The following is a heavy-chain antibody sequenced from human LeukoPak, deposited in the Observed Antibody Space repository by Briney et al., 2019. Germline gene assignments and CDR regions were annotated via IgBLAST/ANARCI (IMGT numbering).Heavy chain of an antibody. Sequence: SETLSLTCAVYGGSFSGYYWSWIRQPPGKGLEWIGEINHSGSTNYNPSLKSRDTISVDTSKNQFSLKLSSVTAADTAVYYCARLPSRYSNYYYYMDVWGKGTTVTVSS. V-gene: IGHV4-34*01. CDR3: ARLPSRYSNYYYYMDV. D-gene: IGHD4-11*01. CDR1: GGSFSGYY. J-gene: IGHJ6*03. CDR2: INHSGST.